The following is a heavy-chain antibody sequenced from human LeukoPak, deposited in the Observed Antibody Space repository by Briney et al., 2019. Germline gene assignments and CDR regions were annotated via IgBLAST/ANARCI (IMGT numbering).Heavy chain of an antibody. CDR3: ARVGDSSSWYRNYYYMDV. CDR2: MNPNSGNT. J-gene: IGHJ6*03. D-gene: IGHD6-13*01. Sequence: ASVKVSCKASGYTFTSYGISWVRQATGQGLEWMGWMNPNSGNTGYAQKFQGRVTITRNTSISTAYMELSSLRSEDTAVYYCARVGDSSSWYRNYYYMDVWGKGTTVTVSS. CDR1: GYTFTSYG. V-gene: IGHV1-8*03.